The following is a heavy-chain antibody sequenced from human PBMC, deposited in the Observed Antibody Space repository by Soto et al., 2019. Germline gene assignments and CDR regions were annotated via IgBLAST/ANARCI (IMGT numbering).Heavy chain of an antibody. CDR1: GYSISTGFN. V-gene: IGHV4-38-2*01. CDR3: ARGRGDSSGPYPNWFDP. CDR2: IYHSGST. D-gene: IGHD3-22*01. Sequence: PSETLSLTCAVSGYSISTGFNWAWIRQPPGKGLEWIGSIYHSGSTYYNLSLKSRVTISSDTSKNQFSLKLSSVTAADTAVCYCARGRGDSSGPYPNWFDPWGQGTLVTVSS. J-gene: IGHJ5*02.